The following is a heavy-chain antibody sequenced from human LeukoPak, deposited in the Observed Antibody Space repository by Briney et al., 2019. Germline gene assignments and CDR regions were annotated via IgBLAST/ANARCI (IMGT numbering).Heavy chain of an antibody. D-gene: IGHD4-17*01. J-gene: IGHJ2*01. CDR3: ARGDYGDYTPFDL. Sequence: PSETLSLTCAVYGGSFSGYYWSWIRQPPGKGLEWIGEINHSGSTNYNPSLKSRVTISVDTSKSQFSLKLSSVTAADTAVYYCARGDYGDYTPFDLWGRGTLVTVSS. V-gene: IGHV4-34*01. CDR1: GGSFSGYY. CDR2: INHSGST.